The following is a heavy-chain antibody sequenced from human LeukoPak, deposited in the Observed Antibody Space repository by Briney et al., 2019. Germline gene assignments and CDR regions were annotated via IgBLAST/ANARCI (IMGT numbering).Heavy chain of an antibody. D-gene: IGHD2-8*01. V-gene: IGHV3-7*01. CDR2: IKQDGSEK. Sequence: GGSLRLSCAASGFTFSSYWMSWVRQAPGKGLEWVANIKQDGSEKYYVDSVKGRFTISRDNAKNSLYLQMNSLRAEDTAVYYCARDTYCTNGVCYRGRAFDYWGQGTLVTVSS. CDR3: ARDTYCTNGVCYRGRAFDY. CDR1: GFTFSSYW. J-gene: IGHJ4*02.